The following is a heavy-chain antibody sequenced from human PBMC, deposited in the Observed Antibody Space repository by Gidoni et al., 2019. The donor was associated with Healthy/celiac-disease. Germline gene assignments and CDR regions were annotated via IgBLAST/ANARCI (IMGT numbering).Heavy chain of an antibody. CDR1: GFTFSSYA. CDR3: AKDLERRPALVGAFDI. Sequence: EVQLLESGGGLVQPGGSLRLSCAASGFTFSSYAMRWVRQAPGKGLEWVSAISGSGGSTYYADSVKGRFTISRDNSKNTLYLQMNSLRAEDTAVYYCAKDLERRPALVGAFDIWGQGTMVTVSS. J-gene: IGHJ3*02. V-gene: IGHV3-23*01. D-gene: IGHD1-1*01. CDR2: ISGSGGST.